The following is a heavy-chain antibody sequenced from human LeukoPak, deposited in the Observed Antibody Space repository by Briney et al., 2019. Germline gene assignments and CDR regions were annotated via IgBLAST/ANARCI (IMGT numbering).Heavy chain of an antibody. CDR1: GFTFSSYW. Sequence: GGSLRLSCAASGFTFSSYWMSWVRQAPGKGLEWVAYIKQDGSEKYYVDSVKGRFTISRDNAKNSLYLQMNSLRAEDTAVYYCARVRFLEWLSPDDAFDIWGQGTMVTVSS. J-gene: IGHJ3*02. V-gene: IGHV3-7*01. CDR2: IKQDGSEK. D-gene: IGHD3-3*01. CDR3: ARVRFLEWLSPDDAFDI.